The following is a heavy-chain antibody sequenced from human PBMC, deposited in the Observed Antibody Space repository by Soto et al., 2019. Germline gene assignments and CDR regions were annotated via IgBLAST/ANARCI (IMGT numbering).Heavy chain of an antibody. CDR1: GGSISSSNW. D-gene: IGHD2-15*01. Sequence: QVQLQESGPGLVKPSGTLSLTCAVSGGSISSSNWWSWVRQPPGKGLEWIGEIYHSGSTNYNPSLQSRVTISVDKSKNQFSLKLSSVTAADTAVYYCARSLRRYCSGGSCLRWFDPWGQGTLVTVSS. CDR3: ARSLRRYCSGGSCLRWFDP. CDR2: IYHSGST. V-gene: IGHV4-4*02. J-gene: IGHJ5*02.